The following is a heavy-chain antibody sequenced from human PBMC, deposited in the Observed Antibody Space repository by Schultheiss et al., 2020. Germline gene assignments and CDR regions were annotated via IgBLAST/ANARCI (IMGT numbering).Heavy chain of an antibody. Sequence: SETLSLTCAVYGGSFSGYYWTWIRQPPGKGLEWIGSIYHSGSTYYNPSLKSRVTISVDTSKNQFSLKLSSVTAADTAVYYCARHIPGTPYFDYWGQGSLVTVSS. V-gene: IGHV4-59*08. CDR1: GGSFSGYY. J-gene: IGHJ4*02. CDR3: ARHIPGTPYFDY. D-gene: IGHD1-26*01. CDR2: IYHSGST.